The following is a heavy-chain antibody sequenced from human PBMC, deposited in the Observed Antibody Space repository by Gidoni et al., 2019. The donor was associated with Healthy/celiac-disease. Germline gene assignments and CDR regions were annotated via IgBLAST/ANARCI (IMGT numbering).Heavy chain of an antibody. V-gene: IGHV3-20*01. CDR3: ARGPPDYGDPTYYNYDMDV. Sequence: ALRFTLDDYGMSWVRHAPGKGLEWVSGINWNGGSTGYADSVKGRFTISRDNAKNSLCLQMNSLRAEDTALYHCARGPPDYGDPTYYNYDMDVWGQGTTVTVSS. J-gene: IGHJ6*02. D-gene: IGHD4-17*01. CDR1: RFTLDDYG. CDR2: INWNGGST.